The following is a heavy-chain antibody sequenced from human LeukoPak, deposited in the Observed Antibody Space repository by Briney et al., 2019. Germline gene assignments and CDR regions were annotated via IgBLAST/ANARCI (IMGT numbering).Heavy chain of an antibody. CDR1: GFTFSSYS. CDR2: ISTGSSTF. D-gene: IGHD2-15*01. J-gene: IGHJ4*02. V-gene: IGHV3-48*01. CDR3: ARVHAAYPFDY. Sequence: GGSLRFSCAASGFTFSSYSMNWVRQAPGKGLEGVSYISTGSSTFYYADSVKVRFTISIYNAKDYLYLQMNSRRAEDAAVYYCARVHAAYPFDYWGQGTLVTVSS.